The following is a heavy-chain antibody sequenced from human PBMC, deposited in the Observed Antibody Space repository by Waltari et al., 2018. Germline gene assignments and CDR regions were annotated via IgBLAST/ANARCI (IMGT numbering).Heavy chain of an antibody. Sequence: QVQLVQSGAEVKKPGASVKVSCKASGYTFTSYGISWVRQAPGQGLEWMGWISAYNGNTNYAQKLQGRVTMTTDTSTSTAYMELRSLRSDDTAVYYGARYSSSWYLPYYYGMDVWGQGTTVTVSS. CDR3: ARYSSSWYLPYYYGMDV. CDR1: GYTFTSYG. V-gene: IGHV1-18*01. J-gene: IGHJ6*02. CDR2: ISAYNGNT. D-gene: IGHD6-13*01.